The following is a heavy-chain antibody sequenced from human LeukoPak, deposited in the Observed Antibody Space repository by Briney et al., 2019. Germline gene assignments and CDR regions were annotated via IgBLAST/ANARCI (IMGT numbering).Heavy chain of an antibody. D-gene: IGHD2-15*01. CDR1: GFTFSNYW. J-gene: IGHJ3*02. CDR2: IKEDGSEK. Sequence: GGSLRLSCAASGFTFSNYWMSWVRQAPEKGLEWVANIKEDGSEKYYVESVEGRFTISRDNAKTSLYLQMNSLRAEDTAIYYCARAGCSGGSCYKTTFDIWGQGTMVTVSS. CDR3: ARAGCSGGSCYKTTFDI. V-gene: IGHV3-7*01.